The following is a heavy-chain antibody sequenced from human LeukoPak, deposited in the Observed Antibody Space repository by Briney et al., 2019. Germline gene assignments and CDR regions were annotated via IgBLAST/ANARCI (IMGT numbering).Heavy chain of an antibody. J-gene: IGHJ4*02. Sequence: GGSLSLSCAASGFTFSSYARHWVRQAPGKGLEWVAGISYDGSNKYYADSVRGRFTIARDTSKNSLQLQIKSPGAEATSLYYCESDGSGSSSWYDFYTDYWGQGPLVTVSS. CDR2: ISYDGSNK. CDR1: GFTFSSYA. D-gene: IGHD6-13*01. V-gene: IGHV3-30-3*01. CDR3: ESDGSGSSSWYDFYTDY.